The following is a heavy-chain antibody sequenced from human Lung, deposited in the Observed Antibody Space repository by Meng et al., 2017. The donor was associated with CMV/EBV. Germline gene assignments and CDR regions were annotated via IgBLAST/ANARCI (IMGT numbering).Heavy chain of an antibody. V-gene: IGHV4-34*01. CDR2: INHSGSI. J-gene: IGHJ4*02. CDR1: GGSFSGYY. Sequence: SXTLSLTCAVYGGSFSGYYWSWIRQPPGKGLEWIGEINHSGSINYNPSLKSRVTISVDTSKDQFSLKLNSVTAADTAVYYCARAPIINDFWSGQVSNYFDNWGQGTLVTVSS. D-gene: IGHD3-3*01. CDR3: ARAPIINDFWSGQVSNYFDN.